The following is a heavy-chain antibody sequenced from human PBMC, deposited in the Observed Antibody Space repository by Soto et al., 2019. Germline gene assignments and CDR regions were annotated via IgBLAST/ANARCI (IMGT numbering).Heavy chain of an antibody. CDR3: ARDRAVYYGICLDAFDI. V-gene: IGHV3-23*01. J-gene: IGHJ3*02. CDR2: LSSRGFST. CDR1: GFTFNDYA. D-gene: IGHD3-9*01. Sequence: EVQLLESGGDLVQPGGSLRLSCAASGFTFNDYALTWVRQVPGKGLEWVSSLSSRGFSTHYAESVKGRFTISRDNIKNTVYLQMNSLRAEDTAVYYCARDRAVYYGICLDAFDIWGQGTLVTVSS.